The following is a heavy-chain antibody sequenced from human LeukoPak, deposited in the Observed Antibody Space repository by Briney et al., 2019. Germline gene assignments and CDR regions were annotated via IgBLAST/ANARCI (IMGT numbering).Heavy chain of an antibody. D-gene: IGHD2-2*01. CDR1: GYTFTGYY. V-gene: IGHV1-2*02. J-gene: IGHJ4*02. CDR3: ARGFLLGYCSSTSCYGVDY. Sequence: ASVKVSCKSSGYTFTGYYMHWVRQDPGQGLEWMGWINPNSGGTNYAQKFQGRVTMTRDTSISTAYMELSRLRSDDTAVYYCARGFLLGYCSSTSCYGVDYWGQGTLVTVSS. CDR2: INPNSGGT.